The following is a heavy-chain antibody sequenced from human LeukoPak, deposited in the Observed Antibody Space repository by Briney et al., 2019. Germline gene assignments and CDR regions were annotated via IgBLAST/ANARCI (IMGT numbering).Heavy chain of an antibody. D-gene: IGHD2-15*01. CDR2: IRSKANSYAT. CDR1: GFTFSVSA. V-gene: IGHV3-73*01. CDR3: ARGLEDSHFDY. J-gene: IGHJ4*02. Sequence: GGSLRLSCAASGFTFSVSAMHWVRQASGKGLEWVGRIRSKANSYATAYAASVKGRFTISRDDSKNTAYLQMNSLRAEDTAVYYCARGLEDSHFDYWGQGTLVTVSS.